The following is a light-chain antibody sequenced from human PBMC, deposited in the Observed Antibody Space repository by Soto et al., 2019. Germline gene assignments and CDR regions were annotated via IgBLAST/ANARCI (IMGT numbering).Light chain of an antibody. Sequence: QSVLTQPASVSGSPGQSITISCTGTSSDVGSYNLVSWYQHHPGEVPKLIIYEGSERPSGISNRFSASKSGNTASLTVSGLRAEDEAAYYCCSYAGRNTLVFGGGTKVTVL. J-gene: IGLJ2*01. CDR2: EGS. CDR1: SSDVGSYNL. CDR3: CSYAGRNTLV. V-gene: IGLV2-23*01.